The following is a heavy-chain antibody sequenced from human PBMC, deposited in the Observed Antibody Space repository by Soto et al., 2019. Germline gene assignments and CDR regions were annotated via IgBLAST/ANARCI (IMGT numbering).Heavy chain of an antibody. CDR2: IYSGGGTT. V-gene: IGHV3-53*01. D-gene: IGHD1-20*01. Sequence: EVQLVESGGGLIQPGGYLRLSCAASGFTVSANYISWVRQAPGKGLEWVSVIYSGGGTTDYADSVKGRFTISRDNSKNTLYLQMDSLRAEDTAVYYCAREGFISGTTGDSWGQGTLVTVSS. CDR1: GFTVSANY. CDR3: AREGFISGTTGDS. J-gene: IGHJ5*02.